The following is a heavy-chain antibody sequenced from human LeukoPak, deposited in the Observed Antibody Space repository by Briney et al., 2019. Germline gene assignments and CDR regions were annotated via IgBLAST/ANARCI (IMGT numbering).Heavy chain of an antibody. Sequence: GSSVKVSCKASGGTVSSYSISWVRQAPGHGLEWMGRIIPIFDTTNYAQKFQHRVTITTDESTSTAYMELSSLRSEDTAVYYCAASFGVVIIALDYGGQGTLVTVSS. CDR3: AASFGVVIIALDY. J-gene: IGHJ4*02. CDR1: GGTVSSYS. V-gene: IGHV1-69*05. D-gene: IGHD3-3*01. CDR2: IIPIFDTT.